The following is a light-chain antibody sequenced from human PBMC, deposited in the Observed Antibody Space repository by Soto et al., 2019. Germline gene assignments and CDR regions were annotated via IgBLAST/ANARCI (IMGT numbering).Light chain of an antibody. CDR3: QQYNNWPL. V-gene: IGKV3-15*01. J-gene: IGKJ1*01. CDR2: GAS. CDR1: QSVSSN. Sequence: EIVMTQSPATLSASPGERATLSCRASQSVSSNLAWYQQKPGQAPRLLIYGASTRATGIPARFSGSGSGTEFTLTISSLQSEDFAVYYCQQYNNWPLFGQGTKVEI.